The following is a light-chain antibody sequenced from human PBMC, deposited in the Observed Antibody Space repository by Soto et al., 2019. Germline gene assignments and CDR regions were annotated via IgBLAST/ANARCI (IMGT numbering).Light chain of an antibody. CDR1: QSVSSSY. CDR2: VAS. J-gene: IGKJ5*01. V-gene: IGKV3-20*01. Sequence: EIVMTQSPGTLSLSRGERATLSCRASQSVSSSYLAWYQQKPGQAPGLLIYVASSRATGIPDRFSGSGSGADFTLTISRLEPEDFAVYYWQQYKKWPLLGQGTRLEIK. CDR3: QQYKKWPL.